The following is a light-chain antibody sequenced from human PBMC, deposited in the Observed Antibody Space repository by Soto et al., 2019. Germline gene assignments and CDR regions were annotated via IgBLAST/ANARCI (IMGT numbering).Light chain of an antibody. CDR1: QSVSSN. J-gene: IGKJ1*01. CDR3: QQYNNWPPPWT. Sequence: EIVMTQSPATLSVSPGERATLSCRASQSVSSNLAWYQQKPGQAPRLLIYDASTRAPGIPVRFSGSGSGTEFTLTISSLQSEDFAVYHCQQYNNWPPPWTFGQGTKVEIK. V-gene: IGKV3-15*01. CDR2: DAS.